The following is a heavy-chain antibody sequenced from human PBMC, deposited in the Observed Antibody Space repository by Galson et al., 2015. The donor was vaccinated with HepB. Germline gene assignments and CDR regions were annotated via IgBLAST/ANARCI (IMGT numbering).Heavy chain of an antibody. CDR1: GGSISSSSYY. CDR2: IYYSGST. J-gene: IGHJ5*02. V-gene: IGHV4-39*01. Sequence: SETLSLTCTVSGGSISSSSYYWGWIRQPPGKGLEWIGSIYYSGSTYYNPSLKSRVTISVDTSKNQFSLKLSSVTAADTAVYYCARHIDLDSSSWNWFDPWGQGTLVTVSS. CDR3: ARHIDLDSSSWNWFDP. D-gene: IGHD6-13*01.